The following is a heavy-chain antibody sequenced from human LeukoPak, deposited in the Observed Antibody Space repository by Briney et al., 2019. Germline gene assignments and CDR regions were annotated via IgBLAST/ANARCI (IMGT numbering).Heavy chain of an antibody. CDR2: ISAYNGNT. CDR1: GYTFTSYG. J-gene: IGHJ5*02. V-gene: IGHV1-18*01. Sequence: ASVKVSCKASGYTFTSYGISWVRQAPGQGLEWMGWISAYNGNTNYAQKLQGRVTMTTDTSTSTAYMELRSLRSHDTAVYYCARVAYYGSGSYYNLNWFDPWGQGTLVTVSS. CDR3: ARVAYYGSGSYYNLNWFDP. D-gene: IGHD3-10*01.